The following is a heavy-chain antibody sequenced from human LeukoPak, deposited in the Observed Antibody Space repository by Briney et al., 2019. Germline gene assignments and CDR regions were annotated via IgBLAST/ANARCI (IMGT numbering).Heavy chain of an antibody. V-gene: IGHV4-4*07. CDR3: ARAIPYSSGWTNPLYYYYYMDV. D-gene: IGHD6-19*01. J-gene: IGHJ6*03. Sequence: SETLSLTCTVSGGSISSYYWSWIRQPAGKGLEWIGRIYTSGSTNYNPSLKSRVTMSVDTSKNQFSLKLSSVTAADTAVYYCARAIPYSSGWTNPLYYYYYMDVWGKGTTVTVSS. CDR1: GGSISSYY. CDR2: IYTSGST.